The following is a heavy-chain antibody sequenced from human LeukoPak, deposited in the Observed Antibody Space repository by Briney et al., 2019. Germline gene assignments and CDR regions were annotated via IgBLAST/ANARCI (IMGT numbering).Heavy chain of an antibody. Sequence: PGGSLRLSCAASGFTFSSYGMHWVRQAPGKGLEWVAFIRYDGSNKYYADSVKGRFTISRDNSKNTLYLQMNSLRAEDMAVYYCAKGATSAFDYWGQGTLVTVSS. J-gene: IGHJ4*02. CDR2: IRYDGSNK. D-gene: IGHD6-25*01. V-gene: IGHV3-30*02. CDR3: AKGATSAFDY. CDR1: GFTFSSYG.